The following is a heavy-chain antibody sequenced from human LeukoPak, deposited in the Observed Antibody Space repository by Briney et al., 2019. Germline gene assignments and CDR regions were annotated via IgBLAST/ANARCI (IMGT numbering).Heavy chain of an antibody. CDR3: ARGLVSATDDAFDI. V-gene: IGHV4-59*01. D-gene: IGHD5/OR15-5a*01. CDR2: VYDNDIS. J-gene: IGHJ3*02. CDR1: GASIRSYF. Sequence: SETLFLTCSVPGASIRSYFWSWIRQSPGKGLEWIGYVYDNDISNFNPSLESRVTILVDRSKSQFSLKLRSVTAADTAVYYCARGLVSATDDAFDIWGPGTMVTVSS.